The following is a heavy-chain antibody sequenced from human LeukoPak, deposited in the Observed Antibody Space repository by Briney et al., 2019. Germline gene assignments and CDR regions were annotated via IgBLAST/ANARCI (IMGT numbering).Heavy chain of an antibody. D-gene: IGHD5-12*01. Sequence: PGGSLRLSCAASGFTFSAYWMHWVRQAPGKGLVWVSRINSDGITTTYADSVKGRFTISRDNAKNTLYLHMNSLRAEDTAVYYCGDVATGIWGQGTMVTVSS. V-gene: IGHV3-74*01. CDR1: GFTFSAYW. CDR3: GDVATGI. J-gene: IGHJ3*02. CDR2: INSDGITT.